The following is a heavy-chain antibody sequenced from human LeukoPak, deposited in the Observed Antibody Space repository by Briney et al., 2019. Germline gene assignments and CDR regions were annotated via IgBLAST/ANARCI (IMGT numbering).Heavy chain of an antibody. V-gene: IGHV3-7*03. D-gene: IGHD3-3*01. CDR1: GFTFSSYW. J-gene: IGHJ3*02. CDR3: AVWGPVAASSEVFGVALWYAFDI. Sequence: AGGSLRLSCAASGFTFSSYWMSWVRQTPGKGLEWVANIQQDGSDKYYVDSVKGRFTISRDNAKNSLYLQMNSLRAEDTAVYYCAVWGPVAASSEVFGVALWYAFDIWGQGTMVTVSS. CDR2: IQQDGSDK.